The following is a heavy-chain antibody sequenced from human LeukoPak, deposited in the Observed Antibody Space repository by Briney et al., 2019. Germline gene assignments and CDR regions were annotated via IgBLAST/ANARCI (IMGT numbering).Heavy chain of an antibody. CDR3: AKLTSGWVVAAFDF. CDR2: IAGTGGST. V-gene: IGHV3-23*01. J-gene: IGHJ4*02. CDR1: GFTFNKYA. D-gene: IGHD5-12*01. Sequence: GGSLRLSCAASGFTFNKYAMNWVRQPPGKGLEWVSSIAGTGGSTYYADSVKGRFTLSRDNSENTLYLQLNSLRAEDTAVYYCAKLTSGWVVAAFDFWGQGTLVSVSS.